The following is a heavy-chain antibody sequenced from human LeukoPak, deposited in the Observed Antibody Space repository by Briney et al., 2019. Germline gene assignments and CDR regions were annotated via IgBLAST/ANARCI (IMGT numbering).Heavy chain of an antibody. CDR1: GYSFTSYW. D-gene: IGHD5-18*01. CDR2: IYPGDSDT. V-gene: IGHV5-51*01. CDR3: ARQSNSYGYVFYYGMDV. J-gene: IGHJ6*02. Sequence: GESLKISCKGSGYSFTSYWIGWVRQMPGKGLEWMGIIYPGDSDTRYSPSFQGQVTISADKSISTAYLQWSSLKAPDTAMYYCARQSNSYGYVFYYGMDVWGQGTTVTVSS.